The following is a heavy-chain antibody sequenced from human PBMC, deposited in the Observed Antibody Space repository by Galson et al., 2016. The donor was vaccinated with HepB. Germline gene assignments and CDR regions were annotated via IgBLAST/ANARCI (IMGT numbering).Heavy chain of an antibody. CDR3: ARDYFCVGASCRGERGRFDY. V-gene: IGHV3-21*01. CDR1: GFTFRDFP. CDR2: ISSDGVYT. D-gene: IGHD2-21*01. J-gene: IGHJ4*02. Sequence: SLRLFCAASGFTFRDFPMVWVRQAPGQGLEWVSSISSDGVYTYYADSLKGRFSIFRDNAKNSLFLQMSSLRAEDTAMYYCARDYFCVGASCRGERGRFDYWGQGALVTVSS.